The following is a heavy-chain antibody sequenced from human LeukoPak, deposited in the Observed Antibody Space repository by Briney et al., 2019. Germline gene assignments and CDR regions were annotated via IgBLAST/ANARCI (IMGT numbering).Heavy chain of an antibody. CDR1: GYSFTSYW. Sequence: KHGESLKISCKGTGYSFTSYWIGWVRQMPGKGLEWMGIIYPGDSDTRYTPSFQGQVTISADKSISTAYLQWSSLKASDTAMYYCARWRHYYGSGSYYNVVLDYWGQGTLVTVSS. D-gene: IGHD3-10*01. V-gene: IGHV5-51*01. CDR2: IYPGDSDT. CDR3: ARWRHYYGSGSYYNVVLDY. J-gene: IGHJ4*02.